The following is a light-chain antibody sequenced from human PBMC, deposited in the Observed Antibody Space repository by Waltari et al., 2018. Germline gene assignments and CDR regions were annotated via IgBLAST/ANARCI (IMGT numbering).Light chain of an antibody. CDR2: KAS. Sequence: DIQMTQSPSTLSASVGDRVTINCRASQSVKNNLAWYQQKAGKAPKVVIHKASRLEGGVPSRFSGSGYGTEFTLTISSLQPDDFATYYCQEYDSLSVTFGGGTKVEIK. CDR1: QSVKNN. J-gene: IGKJ4*01. CDR3: QEYDSLSVT. V-gene: IGKV1-5*03.